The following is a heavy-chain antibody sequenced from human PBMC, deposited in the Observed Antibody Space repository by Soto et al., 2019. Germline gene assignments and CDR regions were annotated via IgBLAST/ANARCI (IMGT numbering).Heavy chain of an antibody. CDR3: ANDSGREQWLLSYYNSGMSV. CDR1: EFTFTRHA. V-gene: IGHV3-23*01. Sequence: LXLSDAASEFTFTRHARNWFPQAPAPYLEWVSAISWRVGSTYYACSVKVRFVISRYNYKNTRYLKVHSLRAEETAVYYCANDSGREQWLLSYYNSGMSVWRQGTTVIFPS. J-gene: IGHJ6*02. D-gene: IGHD6-19*01. CDR2: ISWRVGST.